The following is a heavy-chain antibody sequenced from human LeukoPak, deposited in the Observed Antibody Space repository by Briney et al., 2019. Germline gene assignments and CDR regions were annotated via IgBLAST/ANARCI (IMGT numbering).Heavy chain of an antibody. CDR3: AMASYYALDY. D-gene: IGHD2/OR15-2a*01. V-gene: IGHV3-33*01. J-gene: IGHJ4*02. Sequence: RGRSLRLSCAASGFTFSSYGMHWVRQAPGKGLEWVAVIWYDGSNKYYADSVKGRFTISRDNSKNTLFLQMNSLRAEDTAVYYCAMASYYALDYWGQGTLVTVSS. CDR2: IWYDGSNK. CDR1: GFTFSSYG.